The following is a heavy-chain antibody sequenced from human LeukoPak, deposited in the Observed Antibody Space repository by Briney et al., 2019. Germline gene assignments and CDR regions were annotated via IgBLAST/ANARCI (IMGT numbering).Heavy chain of an antibody. CDR3: AREWSAFDI. D-gene: IGHD2-8*01. V-gene: IGHV3-11*04. J-gene: IGHJ3*02. CDR1: GRTFTEHY. CDR2: IGGTAGNT. Sequence: GGSLRLSCAASGRTFTEHYMHWIRQAPGKGLEWVSFIGGTAGNTYYAGSVKGRFTISRDNAKNSLYLQMNSLRAEDTAVYYCAREWSAFDIWGQGTMVTVSS.